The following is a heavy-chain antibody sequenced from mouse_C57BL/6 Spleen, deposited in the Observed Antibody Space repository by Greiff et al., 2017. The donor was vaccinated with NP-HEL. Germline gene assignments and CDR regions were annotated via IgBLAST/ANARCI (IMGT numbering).Heavy chain of an antibody. V-gene: IGHV1-81*01. CDR1: GYTFTSYG. Sequence: QVQLQQSGAELARPGASVKLSCKASGYTFTSYGIRWVKQRTGQGLEWIGEIYPRSGNTYYNEKFKGKATLTADKSSSTAYMELRSLTSEDAAVYFGARWGLGGYTPFDYWGQGTTLTVSS. CDR3: ARWGLGGYTPFDY. J-gene: IGHJ2*01. CDR2: IYPRSGNT. D-gene: IGHD1-1*02.